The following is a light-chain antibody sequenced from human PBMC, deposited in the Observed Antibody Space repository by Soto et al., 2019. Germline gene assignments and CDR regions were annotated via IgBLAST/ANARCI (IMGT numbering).Light chain of an antibody. CDR1: QSIRSSY. Sequence: EFVLTQSPGTLSLSPGERATLSCRASQSIRSSYLAWYQQKPGQAPRLLIYGASSRATGIPDRFSGSGSGTDFTLTISRLEPEDFAVYYCQQYNTSSSCTFGQGTKVEIK. CDR3: QQYNTSSSCT. J-gene: IGKJ1*01. CDR2: GAS. V-gene: IGKV3-20*01.